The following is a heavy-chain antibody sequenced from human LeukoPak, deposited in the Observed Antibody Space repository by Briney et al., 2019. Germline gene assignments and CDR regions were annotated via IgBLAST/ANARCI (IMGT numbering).Heavy chain of an antibody. Sequence: SETLSLTCTVSGGSISGYYWSWIRQPPGKGLEWIGYISYSGSTNYNPSLKGRVTISVDTSKNQFSLKLSSVTAADTAVYYCARYIWGSYPTFEDYWGQGTLVTVSS. V-gene: IGHV4-59*01. CDR1: GGSISGYY. CDR3: ARYIWGSYPTFEDY. CDR2: ISYSGST. D-gene: IGHD3-16*02. J-gene: IGHJ4*02.